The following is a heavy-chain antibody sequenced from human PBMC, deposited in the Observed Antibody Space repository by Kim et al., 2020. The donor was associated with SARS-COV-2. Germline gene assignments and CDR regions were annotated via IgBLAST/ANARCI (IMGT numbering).Heavy chain of an antibody. V-gene: IGHV4-39*01. Sequence: SETLSLTCTVSGGSISSSSYYWGWIRQPPGKGLEWIGSIYYSGSTYYNPSLKSRVTISVDTSKNQFSLKLSSVTAADTAVYYCARQIRITIFGAPILHAFDIWGQGTMVTVSS. D-gene: IGHD3-3*01. CDR2: IYYSGST. CDR1: GGSISSSSYY. CDR3: ARQIRITIFGAPILHAFDI. J-gene: IGHJ3*02.